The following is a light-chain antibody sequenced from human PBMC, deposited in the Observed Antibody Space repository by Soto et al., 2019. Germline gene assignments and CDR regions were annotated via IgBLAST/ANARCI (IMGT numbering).Light chain of an antibody. Sequence: EIVLTQSPGTLSLSSGERATLSCRASQSVSNSYLAWYQQKPGQAPRLLIYGASSRATGIPDRFSGSGSGTDFTLTISRLGPEDFAVYYCQQFGSSPPSWTFGQGTKV. CDR3: QQFGSSPPSWT. J-gene: IGKJ1*01. CDR2: GAS. V-gene: IGKV3-20*01. CDR1: QSVSNSY.